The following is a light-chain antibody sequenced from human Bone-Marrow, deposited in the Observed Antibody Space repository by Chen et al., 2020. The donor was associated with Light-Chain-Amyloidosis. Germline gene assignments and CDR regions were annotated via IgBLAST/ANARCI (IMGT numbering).Light chain of an antibody. CDR2: DDS. CDR3: QVWDRSSDRPV. J-gene: IGLJ3*02. Sequence: YVLPQPSSASVAPGQTATIACGGNNIGSTSVHWYQQTPGQAPLLVVYDDSDRPSGIPERLSGSNSGNTATLTISRVEAGDEADYYCQVWDRSSDRPVFGGGTKLTVL. V-gene: IGLV3-21*02. CDR1: NIGSTS.